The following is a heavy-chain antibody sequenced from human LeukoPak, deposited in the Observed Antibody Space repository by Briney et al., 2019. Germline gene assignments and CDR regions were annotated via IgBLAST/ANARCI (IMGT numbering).Heavy chain of an antibody. D-gene: IGHD1-26*01. CDR1: GFSFSSYW. J-gene: IGHJ4*02. CDR3: ARDHIVGATKFDD. Sequence: GGSLRLSCAASGFSFSSYWMSWVRQAPGKGLEWVANIKQDGSEKYYVDSVKGRFTISRDNANNSLYLEMNGLRVEDTAVYYCARDHIVGATKFDDWGQGTLVTVSS. CDR2: IKQDGSEK. V-gene: IGHV3-7*04.